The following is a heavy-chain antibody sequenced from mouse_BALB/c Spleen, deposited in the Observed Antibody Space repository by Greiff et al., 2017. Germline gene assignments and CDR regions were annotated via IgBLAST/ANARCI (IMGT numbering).Heavy chain of an antibody. CDR3: TRDGVRRGEAMDY. Sequence: EVKVEESGGGLVKPGGSLKLSCAASGFTFSSYTMSWVRQTPEKRLEWVATISSGGSYTYYPDSVKGRFTISRDNAKNTLYLQMSSLKSEDTAMYYCTRDGVRRGEAMDYWGQGTSVTVSS. D-gene: IGHD2-14*01. CDR2: ISSGGSYT. J-gene: IGHJ4*01. CDR1: GFTFSSYT. V-gene: IGHV5-6-4*01.